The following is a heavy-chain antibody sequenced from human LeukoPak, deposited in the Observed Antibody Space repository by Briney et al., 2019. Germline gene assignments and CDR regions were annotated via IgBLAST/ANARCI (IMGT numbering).Heavy chain of an antibody. CDR3: ARGAMIEDTRDAFDI. Sequence: GASVKVSFKASGYTFTGYYIHWVRQAPGQGLEWMGWINPNSGGTNYAQKFQGRVTMTRDTSISTAHMELSRLRSDDTAVYYCARGAMIEDTRDAFDIWGQGTMVTVSS. V-gene: IGHV1-2*02. D-gene: IGHD3-22*01. CDR1: GYTFTGYY. CDR2: INPNSGGT. J-gene: IGHJ3*02.